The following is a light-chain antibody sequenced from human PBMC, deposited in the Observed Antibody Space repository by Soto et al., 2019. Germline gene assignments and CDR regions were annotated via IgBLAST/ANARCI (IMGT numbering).Light chain of an antibody. CDR2: CND. CDR1: SSNIGTNY. J-gene: IGLJ3*02. CDR3: ATRDNSQSRWV. V-gene: IGLV1-47*02. Sequence: QSVLTQPPSASGTPGQRVTIACSGSSSNIGTNYVYWYKQLPGTAPKLLIYCNDQRPSGVPDRLSGSKSGTSASLAISGLRSEDEADYYCATRDNSQSRWVFGGGTKLTVL.